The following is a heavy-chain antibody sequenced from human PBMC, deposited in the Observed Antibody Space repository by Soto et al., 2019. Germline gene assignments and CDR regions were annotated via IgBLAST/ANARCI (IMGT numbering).Heavy chain of an antibody. D-gene: IGHD3-10*01. CDR3: AKGEVRGIIPSYFDY. CDR2: ISYDGSNK. Sequence: HPXESLRLSCAASGFTFSSYGMHWVRQAPGKGLERVAVISYDGSNKYYADSVKGRFTISRDNSKNTLYLQMNSLRAEDTAVYYCAKGEVRGIIPSYFDYWGLGTLVTVSS. CDR1: GFTFSSYG. V-gene: IGHV3-30*18. J-gene: IGHJ4*02.